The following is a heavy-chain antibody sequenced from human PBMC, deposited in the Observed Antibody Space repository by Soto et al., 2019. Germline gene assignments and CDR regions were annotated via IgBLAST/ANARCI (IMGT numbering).Heavy chain of an antibody. V-gene: IGHV1-69*01. Sequence: QVQLVQSGAEVKKPGSSVKVSCKASGDTFSSYAINWVRQAPGQGLEWMGGIIPMFGTANYAQKFKGRVTITAGDSTSTVYMELSGLGSEDTAVYYCARVGPAHYYDSSGYYSPLDYWGQGTLVTVSS. CDR2: IIPMFGTA. D-gene: IGHD3-22*01. J-gene: IGHJ4*02. CDR1: GDTFSSYA. CDR3: ARVGPAHYYDSSGYYSPLDY.